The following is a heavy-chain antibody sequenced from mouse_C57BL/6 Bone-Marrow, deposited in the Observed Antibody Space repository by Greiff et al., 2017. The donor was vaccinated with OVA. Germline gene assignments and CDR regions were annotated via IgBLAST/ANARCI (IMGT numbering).Heavy chain of an antibody. CDR2: IRNKANGSTT. Sequence: VQLKESGGGLVQPGGSLSLSCAASGFTFTDYYMSWVRQPPGKALEWLGFIRNKANGSTTEYSASVKGRLTISRASSPNILYLQMDALRAEDSATYYCARYAYGAMDYWGQGTSVTVSS. D-gene: IGHD1-1*01. CDR1: GFTFTDYY. V-gene: IGHV7-3*01. J-gene: IGHJ4*01. CDR3: ARYAYGAMDY.